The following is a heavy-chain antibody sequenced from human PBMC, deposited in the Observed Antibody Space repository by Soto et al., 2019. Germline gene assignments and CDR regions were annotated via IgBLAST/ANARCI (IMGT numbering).Heavy chain of an antibody. Sequence: SDTLSLTCAVSGDAVTSNVWWSWVRHPPGKGLEWIGEAYHNGLTDYNPSLKSRVTMSVDTSKNEFSLKLTSLTAADTAIYYCARDAAVPGESDRFDYWGQGTLVTVSS. CDR1: GDAVTSNVW. D-gene: IGHD6-19*01. V-gene: IGHV4-4*02. CDR3: ARDAAVPGESDRFDY. J-gene: IGHJ4*02. CDR2: AYHNGLT.